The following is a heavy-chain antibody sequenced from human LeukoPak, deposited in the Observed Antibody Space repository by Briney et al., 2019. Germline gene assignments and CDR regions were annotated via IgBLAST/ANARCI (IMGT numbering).Heavy chain of an antibody. D-gene: IGHD2-15*01. CDR1: GGTFSSYA. CDR3: ARDSVVVVVGYYYGMDV. CDR2: IIPIFGTA. J-gene: IGHJ6*02. Sequence: SVKVSCKASGGTFSSYAISWVRQAPGQGLEWMGGIIPIFGTASYAQKFQGRITITADESTSTAYMELSSLRSEDTAVYYCARDSVVVVVGYYYGMDVWGQGTTVTVSS. V-gene: IGHV1-69*13.